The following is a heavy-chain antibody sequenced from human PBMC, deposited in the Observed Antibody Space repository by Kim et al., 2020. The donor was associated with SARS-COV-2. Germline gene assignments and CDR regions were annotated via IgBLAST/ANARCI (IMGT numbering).Heavy chain of an antibody. V-gene: IGHV3-30*07. J-gene: IGHJ5*02. CDR3: ARERAGYSSSWSSPTQGGFDP. Sequence: RFTISRDNSKNTLYLQMNSLRAEDTAVYYCARERAGYSSSWSSPTQGGFDPWGQGTLVTVSS. D-gene: IGHD6-13*01.